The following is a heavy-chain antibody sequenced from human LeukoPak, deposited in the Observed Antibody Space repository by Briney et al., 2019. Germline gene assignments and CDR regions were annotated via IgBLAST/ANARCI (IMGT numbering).Heavy chain of an antibody. D-gene: IGHD2-21*02. CDR3: AKEIQSSGDEGFDY. CDR2: IKQDGSEK. J-gene: IGHJ4*02. V-gene: IGHV3-7*03. Sequence: QPGGSLRLSCEASGLTFNKYWMTWVRQAPGKGLEWVANIKQDGSEKNYVDSVKGRFTISRDNSKNTLYLQMNSLRAEDTAVYYCAKEIQSSGDEGFDYWGQGTLVTVSS. CDR1: GLTFNKYW.